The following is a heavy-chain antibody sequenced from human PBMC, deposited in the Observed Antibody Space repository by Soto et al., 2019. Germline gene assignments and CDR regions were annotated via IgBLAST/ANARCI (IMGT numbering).Heavy chain of an antibody. CDR2: IYSGGST. J-gene: IGHJ6*02. V-gene: IGHV3-66*01. Sequence: PGGSLRLSCAASGFTVSSNYMSWVRQAPGKGLEWVSVIYSGGSTYYADSVKGRFTISRDNSKNTLYLQMNSLRAEDTAVYYCAREVGGYYLYGMDVWGQGTTVTVSS. CDR3: AREVGGYYLYGMDV. D-gene: IGHD3-22*01. CDR1: GFTVSSNY.